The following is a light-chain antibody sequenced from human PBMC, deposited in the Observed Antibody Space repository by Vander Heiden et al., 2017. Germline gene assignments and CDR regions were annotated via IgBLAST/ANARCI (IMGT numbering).Light chain of an antibody. CDR2: GVS. CDR1: QAITSW. Sequence: DIQMTQSPSSMSASLGDRVTITCRASQAITSWLSWYQQKPGKAPKRLIYGVSNLERGVPPLFSGSGSGSEFTLSISSLQPEDFATYICQQAHSFPYTFGQGTTLDMK. J-gene: IGKJ2*01. CDR3: QQAHSFPYT. V-gene: IGKV1-12*02.